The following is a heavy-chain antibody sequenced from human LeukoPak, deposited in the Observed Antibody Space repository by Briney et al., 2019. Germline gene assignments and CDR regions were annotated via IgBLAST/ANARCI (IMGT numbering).Heavy chain of an antibody. CDR1: GYTFTSYY. Sequence: EASVKVSCKASGYTFTSYYVHWVRQAPGQGLVWLTIINPGDGSTSYAQRFQGRVTVTRDTSTSTVYMELSSLRSDDTAVYYCAREPHCSGGSCYFDYWGQGTLVTVSS. CDR3: AREPHCSGGSCYFDY. V-gene: IGHV1-46*01. D-gene: IGHD2-15*01. CDR2: INPGDGST. J-gene: IGHJ4*02.